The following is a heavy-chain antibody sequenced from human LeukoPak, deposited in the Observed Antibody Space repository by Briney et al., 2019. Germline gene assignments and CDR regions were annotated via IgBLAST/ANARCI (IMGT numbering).Heavy chain of an antibody. CDR1: GFTFTSSA. V-gene: IGHV3-30*01. CDR3: ARGRGLAEDY. Sequence: GTSVKVSCKASGFTFTSSAMQWVRQAPGKGLEWVAVISYDGTNKYYADSVKGRFTISRDNSKNTLYLQMNSLRAEDTAVYYCARGRGLAEDYWGQGTLVTVSS. J-gene: IGHJ4*02. D-gene: IGHD3-16*01. CDR2: ISYDGTNK.